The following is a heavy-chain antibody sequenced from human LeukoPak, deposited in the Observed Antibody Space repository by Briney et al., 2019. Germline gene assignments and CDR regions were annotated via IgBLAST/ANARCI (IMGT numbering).Heavy chain of an antibody. J-gene: IGHJ5*02. CDR1: GFTFSSYA. V-gene: IGHV3-23*01. D-gene: IGHD3-10*01. CDR3: ARVDYYGSGSYPGTFDP. Sequence: GGSLRLSCAASGFTFSSYAMSWVRQAPGKGLEWVSAISGSGGSTYYAASVKGRFTISRDNSKNTLCLQMNSLRAEDTAVYYCARVDYYGSGSYPGTFDPWGQGTLVTVSS. CDR2: ISGSGGST.